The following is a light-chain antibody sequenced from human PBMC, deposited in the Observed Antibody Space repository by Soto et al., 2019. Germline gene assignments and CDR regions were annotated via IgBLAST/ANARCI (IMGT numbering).Light chain of an antibody. Sequence: DIQMTQSPSTLSASVGDRVTITCRASQSISSWLAWYQQKPGKAPKLLIYDASSLESGVPSRFSGSGSGTEFTLTISSLQPDDFAVYYCQQYSQWPPYTFGQGTKLEIK. J-gene: IGKJ2*01. CDR3: QQYSQWPPYT. CDR1: QSISSW. V-gene: IGKV1-5*01. CDR2: DAS.